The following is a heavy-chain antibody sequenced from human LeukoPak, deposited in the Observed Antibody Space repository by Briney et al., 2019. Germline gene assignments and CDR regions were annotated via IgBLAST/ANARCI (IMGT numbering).Heavy chain of an antibody. CDR2: ISGSGGST. CDR3: ARRGGGRLHLHGMDV. V-gene: IGHV3-23*01. Sequence: GVSLRLSCAASGFTFSSYARSWVRQAPGKGLEWVSAISGSGGSTYYADSVKGRFTISRDNFKNTVYLQMNSLRAEDTAVYYCARRGGGRLHLHGMDVWGQGTTVTVSS. CDR1: GFTFSSYA. J-gene: IGHJ6*02. D-gene: IGHD3-16*01.